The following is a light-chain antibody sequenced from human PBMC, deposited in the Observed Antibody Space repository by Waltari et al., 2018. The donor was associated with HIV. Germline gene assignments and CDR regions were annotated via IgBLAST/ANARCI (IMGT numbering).Light chain of an antibody. V-gene: IGLV2-14*01. CDR1: SNDVGAYEY. CDR2: DVY. J-gene: IGLJ1*01. Sequence: QSALTQPASVSGSPGQSITISFTGTSNDVGAYEYVSWYQQSPGKVPNLLIYDVYNRPSRISNRFSGSKSGNTAFLTISGLRAEDEADYYCASFTSGRLNVFGSGTKVTVL. CDR3: ASFTSGRLNV.